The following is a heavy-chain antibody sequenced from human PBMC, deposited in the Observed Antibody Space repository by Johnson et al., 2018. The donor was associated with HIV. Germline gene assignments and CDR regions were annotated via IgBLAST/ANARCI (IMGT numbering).Heavy chain of an antibody. Sequence: VLLVESGGGLVQPGGSLRLSCAASGFTVSSNYMSWVRQAPGKGLEWVSAIGTAGDTYYPGPVKGRFTLPSENAKNSLYLQMNSLRAGDTAVYYCARKGMRRSIAAAGADAFDIWGQGTMVTVSS. CDR1: GFTVSSNY. CDR3: ARKGMRRSIAAAGADAFDI. D-gene: IGHD6-13*01. V-gene: IGHV3-13*01. J-gene: IGHJ3*02. CDR2: IGTAGDT.